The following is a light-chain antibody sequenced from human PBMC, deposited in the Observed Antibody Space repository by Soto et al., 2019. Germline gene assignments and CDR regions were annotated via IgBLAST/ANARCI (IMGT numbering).Light chain of an antibody. CDR1: QSINTY. J-gene: IGKJ1*01. Sequence: IQMTQSPSSLSASVGDRVTITCQTSQSINTYLDWYQQTPGKAPKLLIYGASTLQSGVPLRFSGSGSGTDFTLTISSLEPEDFAIYYCQESYSPLWGTCGQGTKV. CDR3: QESYSPLWGT. V-gene: IGKV1-39*01. CDR2: GAS.